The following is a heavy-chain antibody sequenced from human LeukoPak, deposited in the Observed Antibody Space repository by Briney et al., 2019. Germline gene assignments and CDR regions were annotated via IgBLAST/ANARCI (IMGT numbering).Heavy chain of an antibody. CDR1: GFTFGDYT. Sequence: KAGGSLRLSCTASGFTFGDYTMNWFRQAPGKGLEWVGFIRSKAYGGTTEYAASVKGRFNISRDDSKTIAYLQMNSLKTEDTAVYYCTRLDFWSGYAVYWGQGTLVTVSS. D-gene: IGHD3-3*01. CDR2: IRSKAYGGTT. V-gene: IGHV3-49*05. CDR3: TRLDFWSGYAVY. J-gene: IGHJ4*02.